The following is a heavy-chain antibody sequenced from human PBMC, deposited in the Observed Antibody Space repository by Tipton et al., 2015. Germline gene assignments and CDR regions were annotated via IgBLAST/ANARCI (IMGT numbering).Heavy chain of an antibody. CDR1: SDSINKYY. V-gene: IGHV4-59*08. CDR2: IYHSGST. D-gene: IGHD3-9*01. CDR3: ACQDYDSLTRDYQTVDY. Sequence: TLSLTCTVSSDSINKYYLTWIRQPPGKGLEWIGYIYHSGSTNVNPSLKSRVTMSRDTSKNQFSLKLTSVTAADTAVYYCACQDYDSLTRDYQTVDYWGQGTLVTVSS. J-gene: IGHJ4*02.